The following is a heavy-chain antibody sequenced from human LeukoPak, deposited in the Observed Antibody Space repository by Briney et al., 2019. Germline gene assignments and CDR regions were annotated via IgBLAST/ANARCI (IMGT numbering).Heavy chain of an antibody. CDR2: ISSSSSYI. V-gene: IGHV3-21*01. Sequence: GGSLRLSCAASGFTFSSYSMDWVRQAPGKGLEWVSSISSSSSYIYYADSVKGRFTISRDNAKNSLYLQMNSLRAEDTAVYYCARDDGLYYYDSSGYYLDYWGQGTLVTVSS. J-gene: IGHJ4*02. D-gene: IGHD3-22*01. CDR3: ARDDGLYYYDSSGYYLDY. CDR1: GFTFSSYS.